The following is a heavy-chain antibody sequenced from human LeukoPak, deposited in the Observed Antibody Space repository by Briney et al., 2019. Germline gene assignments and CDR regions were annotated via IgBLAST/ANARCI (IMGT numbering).Heavy chain of an antibody. V-gene: IGHV3-30*02. D-gene: IGHD3-16*01. J-gene: IGHJ6*03. CDR3: ARGGHYYYYMDV. CDR2: IRYGGSNK. CDR1: GFTFSSYG. Sequence: GGSLRLSCAASGFTFSSYGMHWVRQAPGKGLEWVAFIRYGGSNKYYADSVKGRFTISRDNSKNTLYLQMNSLRDEDTAVYYCARGGHYYYYMDVWGKGTTGTVSS.